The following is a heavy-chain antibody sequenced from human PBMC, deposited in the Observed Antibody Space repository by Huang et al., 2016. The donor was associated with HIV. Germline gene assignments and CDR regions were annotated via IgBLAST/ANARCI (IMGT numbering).Heavy chain of an antibody. CDR3: ASGASYEIWTPYYSGWHYSMDV. CDR1: GGSFKIAG. D-gene: IGHD3-9*01. J-gene: IGHJ6*03. V-gene: IGHV1-69*13. Sequence: QVHLVQSGAEVKKPGSSVRVSCTASGGSFKIAGISWVRQAPGQGLEWLGGMIPMLWRANEERKVRDRVTITAGESTTTVYMDLTSLRPEDTAVYYCASGASYEIWTPYYSGWHYSMDVWGEGTTVTVSS. CDR2: MIPMLWRA.